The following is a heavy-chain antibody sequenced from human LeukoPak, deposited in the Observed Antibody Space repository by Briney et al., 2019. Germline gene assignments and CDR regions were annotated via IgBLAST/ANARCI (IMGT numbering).Heavy chain of an antibody. V-gene: IGHV4-59*01. J-gene: IGHJ4*02. CDR3: ARQYYYDSPFDY. D-gene: IGHD3-22*01. CDR2: IYYSGST. CDR1: GGSISSYY. Sequence: SETLSLTCTVSGGSISSYYWSWIRQPPGKGLEWIGYIYYSGSTNYNPSLKSRVTTSVDTSKNQFSLKLSSVTAADTAVYYCARQYYYDSPFDYWGQGTLVTVSS.